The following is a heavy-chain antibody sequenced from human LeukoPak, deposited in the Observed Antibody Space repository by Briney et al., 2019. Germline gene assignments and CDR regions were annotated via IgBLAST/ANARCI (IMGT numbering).Heavy chain of an antibody. D-gene: IGHD2-2*01. Sequence: ASVKVSCKASGFTLTDYIHWVRQDPRQGLQWMGWIKPNSGDTDYAQEFQGRVTMTRDTSISTVYMELSSLRSDDTAVYYCARADSVPAGDYHYWYMDVWGKGTTVTVSS. CDR1: GFTLTDY. V-gene: IGHV1-2*02. J-gene: IGHJ6*03. CDR3: ARADSVPAGDYHYWYMDV. CDR2: IKPNSGDT.